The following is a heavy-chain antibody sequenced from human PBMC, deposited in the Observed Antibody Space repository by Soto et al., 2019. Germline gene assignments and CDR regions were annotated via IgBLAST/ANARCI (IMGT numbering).Heavy chain of an antibody. CDR2: ISFDGKSE. J-gene: IGHJ4*02. V-gene: IGHV3-30*18. CDR1: GFTITSYG. Sequence: QVHLVESGGGVVQPGRSLRLSCVASGFTITSYGIHWVRQAPGRGLEWVAVISFDGKSEYYTDSVRGRFSISRDTSKNTVYLQTDSLRDEDAALYYCAKELHSSGSYVLDYWGQGTLVTVSS. CDR3: AKELHSSGSYVLDY. D-gene: IGHD3-10*01.